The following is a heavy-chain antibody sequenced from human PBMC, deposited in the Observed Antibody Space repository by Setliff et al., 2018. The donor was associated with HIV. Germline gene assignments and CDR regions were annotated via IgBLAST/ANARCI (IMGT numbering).Heavy chain of an antibody. CDR1: DSGTYY. CDR2: VSSRGDT. Sequence: KPSETLSLTCTVSDSGTYYWSWIRQPAGKGLEWIGRVSSRGDTNYNPSLKSRVTISLDTSKNQFSLKLTSVTAADTAVYYCARYSPRGYTLTGPYWGQGTLVTVSS. J-gene: IGHJ4*02. CDR3: ARYSPRGYTLTGPY. D-gene: IGHD6-25*01. V-gene: IGHV4-4*07.